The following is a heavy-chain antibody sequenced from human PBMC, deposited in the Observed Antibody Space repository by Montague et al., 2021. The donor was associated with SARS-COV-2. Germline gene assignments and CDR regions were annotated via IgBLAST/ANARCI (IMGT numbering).Heavy chain of an antibody. CDR3: ARHVEPCGGSSRNWYFDL. J-gene: IGHJ2*01. CDR1: GGSISNILFY. D-gene: IGHD2-15*01. CDR2: IYYGGST. V-gene: IGHV4-39*01. Sequence: SETLSLTCTVSGGSISNILFYWGWIRQSPGKGLEWIGNIYYGGSTYYNPSLKSRVTISVDTSKNQFSLNLISATAADTATYYCARHVEPCGGSSRNWYFDLWGRGTLVTVSS.